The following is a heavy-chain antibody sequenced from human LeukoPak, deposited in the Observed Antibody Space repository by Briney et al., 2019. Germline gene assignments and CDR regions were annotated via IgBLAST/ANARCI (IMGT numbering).Heavy chain of an antibody. V-gene: IGHV3-66*01. J-gene: IGHJ4*02. CDR3: AKGYSSSWHYFDY. CDR1: GFTVTSNF. CDR2: LYPGGST. Sequence: GGSLRLSCAVSGFTVTSNFMSWVRQAPGKGLEWVSVLYPGGSTYYADSVKGRFTISRDNSKNTLYLQMNSLRVEDTAVYYCAKGYSSSWHYFDYWGQGTLVTVPS. D-gene: IGHD6-13*01.